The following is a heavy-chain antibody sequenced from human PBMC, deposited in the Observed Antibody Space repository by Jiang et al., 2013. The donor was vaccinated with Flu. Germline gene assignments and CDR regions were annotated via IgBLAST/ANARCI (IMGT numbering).Heavy chain of an antibody. V-gene: IGHV3-7*01. CDR2: INQRGAEK. Sequence: QLVESGGGLVQPGGSLRLSCTTSGFTFRSYWMSWVRQAPGKGLEWVANINQRGAEKYYLDSVKGRFTVSRDDAKNSVYLQMDRLSDDDTAVYYCARLQVVLGFLEWSDNSYGMDVWGPGTTVTVSS. D-gene: IGHD3-3*01. CDR1: GFTFRSYW. CDR3: ARLQVVLGFLEWSDNSYGMDV. J-gene: IGHJ6*02.